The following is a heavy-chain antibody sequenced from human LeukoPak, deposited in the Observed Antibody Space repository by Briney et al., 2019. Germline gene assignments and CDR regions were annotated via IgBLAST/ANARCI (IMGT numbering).Heavy chain of an antibody. CDR2: ISSSSSYI. V-gene: IGHV3-21*01. D-gene: IGHD5-12*01. CDR1: GFTFSSYS. Sequence: GGSLRLSCAASGFTFSSYSMNWVRQAPGKGLEWVSSISSSSSYICYADSVKGRFTISRDNAKNSLYLQMNSLRAEDTAVYYCARSVYSGYDLVDYWGQGTLVTVSS. CDR3: ARSVYSGYDLVDY. J-gene: IGHJ4*02.